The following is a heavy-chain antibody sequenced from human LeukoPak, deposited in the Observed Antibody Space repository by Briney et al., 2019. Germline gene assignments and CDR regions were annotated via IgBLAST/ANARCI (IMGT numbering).Heavy chain of an antibody. V-gene: IGHV1-2*02. J-gene: IGHJ4*02. CDR1: GYTFSVYY. Sequence: ASVKVSCKASGYTFSVYYIHWMREVPGQGLEWLGWINLASGDTGYGQKFQGRVSMTRDTPIATAYMELTGLAPGDTAVYYCARDRGPSYDSGIYFQYYFHFWGQGTLVTVSS. CDR3: ARDRGPSYDSGIYFQYYFHF. CDR2: INLASGDT. D-gene: IGHD3-10*01.